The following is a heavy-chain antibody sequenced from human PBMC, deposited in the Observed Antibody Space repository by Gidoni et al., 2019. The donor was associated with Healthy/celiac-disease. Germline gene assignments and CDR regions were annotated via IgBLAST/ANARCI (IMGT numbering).Heavy chain of an antibody. Sequence: EVQLLASGGGLGQPGGSLRPSCAASGFPLSSYAMSWVRESPGKGLEWVSAISGSGGSTYYADSVKGRFTISRDNSKNTLYLQMNSLRAEDTAVYYCAKVRGARDYYGSGPPLFLRYWGQGTLVTVSS. V-gene: IGHV3-23*01. D-gene: IGHD3-10*01. CDR1: GFPLSSYA. CDR2: ISGSGGST. CDR3: AKVRGARDYYGSGPPLFLRY. J-gene: IGHJ4*02.